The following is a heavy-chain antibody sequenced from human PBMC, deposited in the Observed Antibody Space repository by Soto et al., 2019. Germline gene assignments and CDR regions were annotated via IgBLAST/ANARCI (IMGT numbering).Heavy chain of an antibody. CDR2: IHYSGRT. CDR1: GGSISRSNYY. Sequence: PSETLSLTCSVSGGSISRSNYYWGWIRQPPGKGLEWIGSIHYSGRTNYNPSLKSRVTLSIDKSNNQFSLTLTSVTAADTAVYFCARTGKFYYYDTTGLPFDPWGPGILVTVSS. J-gene: IGHJ5*02. CDR3: ARTGKFYYYDTTGLPFDP. D-gene: IGHD3-22*01. V-gene: IGHV4-39*07.